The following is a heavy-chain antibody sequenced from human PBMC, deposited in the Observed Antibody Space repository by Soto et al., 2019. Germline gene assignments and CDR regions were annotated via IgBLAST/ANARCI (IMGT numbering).Heavy chain of an antibody. CDR2: IQPDGSTT. Sequence: EVQLVESGGGLVQPGGSLRLSCVVSGFTLNSRWMHWVRQTPGKGLVWLSRIQPDGSTTNYAHSVKGRFTISRDNSKNTLYLHMNSLRPEDAAIYYCVRDQDTFGKAVFGSWGQGTLVTVSS. CDR1: GFTLNSRW. V-gene: IGHV3-74*01. D-gene: IGHD3-16*01. CDR3: VRDQDTFGKAVFGS. J-gene: IGHJ4*02.